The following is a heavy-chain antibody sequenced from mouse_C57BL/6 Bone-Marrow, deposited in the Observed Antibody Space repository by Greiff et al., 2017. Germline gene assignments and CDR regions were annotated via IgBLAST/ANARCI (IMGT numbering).Heavy chain of an antibody. CDR1: GFTFSSYG. D-gene: IGHD1-1*01. Sequence: EVKLMESGGDLVKPGGSLKLSCAASGFTFSSYGMSWVRQTPDKRLEWVATISSGGSYTYYPDSVKGRFTISRDNAKNTLYLQMSSLKSEDTAMYYCARKHYGRGYYAMDYWGQGTSVTVSS. J-gene: IGHJ4*01. V-gene: IGHV5-6*01. CDR3: ARKHYGRGYYAMDY. CDR2: ISSGGSYT.